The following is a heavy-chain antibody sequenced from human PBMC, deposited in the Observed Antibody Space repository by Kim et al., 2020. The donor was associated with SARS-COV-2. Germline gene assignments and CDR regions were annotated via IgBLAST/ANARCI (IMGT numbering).Heavy chain of an antibody. J-gene: IGHJ4*02. V-gene: IGHV1-18*01. D-gene: IGHD2-8*02. Sequence: ASVKVSCKASGYTFTSYGISWVRQAPGQGLEWMGWISAYNGNTNYAQKLQGRVTMTTDTSTSTAYMELRSLRSDDTAVYYCARFKRGRLTGGNSGYFDYWGQGTLVTVSS. CDR3: ARFKRGRLTGGNSGYFDY. CDR1: GYTFTSYG. CDR2: ISAYNGNT.